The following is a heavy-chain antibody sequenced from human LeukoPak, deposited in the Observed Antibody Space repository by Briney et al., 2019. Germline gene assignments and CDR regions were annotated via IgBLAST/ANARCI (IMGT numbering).Heavy chain of an antibody. CDR2: IIPIFGTA. V-gene: IGHV1-69*06. CDR3: ARGEVRRVFTMVRGVPNYYYYYYMDV. D-gene: IGHD3-10*01. CDR1: GYTFTGYY. Sequence: GASVKVSCKASGYTFTGYYMHWVRQAPGQGLEWMGGIIPIFGTANYAQKFQGRVTITADKSTSTAYMELSSLRSEDTAVYYCARGEVRRVFTMVRGVPNYYYYYYMDVWGKGTTVTVSS. J-gene: IGHJ6*03.